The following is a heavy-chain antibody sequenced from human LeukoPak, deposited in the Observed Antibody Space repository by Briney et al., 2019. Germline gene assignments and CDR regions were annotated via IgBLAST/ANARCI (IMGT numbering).Heavy chain of an antibody. V-gene: IGHV3-30*18. Sequence: PGGSLRLSCAASGFTFSAYGIHWVRQAPGKGLEWVAFISYDGNNKYYADSVKGRFTISRDNSKNTLYLQMSSLRAEDTAVFYCAKDWRWQQPIHSMNVWGQGTTVTVSS. CDR1: GFTFSAYG. CDR3: AKDWRWQQPIHSMNV. CDR2: ISYDGNNK. J-gene: IGHJ6*02. D-gene: IGHD5-18*01.